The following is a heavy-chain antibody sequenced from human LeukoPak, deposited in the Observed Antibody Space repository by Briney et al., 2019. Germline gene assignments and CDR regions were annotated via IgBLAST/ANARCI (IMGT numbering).Heavy chain of an antibody. CDR1: GYTFTSYG. D-gene: IGHD3-10*01. J-gene: IGHJ4*02. CDR3: ARVLKYYVSGSFFDY. CDR2: IGAYNGNT. Sequence: ASVKVSCKASGYTFTSYGISWVRQAPGQGLEWMGWIGAYNGNTNYAQKLQGRVTMTTDTSTSTAYMELRSLRSDDTAVYYCARVLKYYVSGSFFDYWGQGTLVTVSS. V-gene: IGHV1-18*04.